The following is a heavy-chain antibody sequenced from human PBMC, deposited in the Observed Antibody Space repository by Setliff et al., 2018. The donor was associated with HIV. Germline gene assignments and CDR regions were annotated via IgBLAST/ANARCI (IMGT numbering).Heavy chain of an antibody. CDR2: IWYDGSNK. V-gene: IGHV3-33*06. CDR1: GFTFSSYG. J-gene: IGHJ2*01. Sequence: QPGGSLRLSCAASGFTFSSYGMHWVRQAPGKGLEWVAVIWYDGSNKYYADSVKGRFTISRDNSKNTLYLQMNSLRAEDTAVYYCAKGDEYFDLWGRGTLVTVSS. CDR3: AKGDEYFDL.